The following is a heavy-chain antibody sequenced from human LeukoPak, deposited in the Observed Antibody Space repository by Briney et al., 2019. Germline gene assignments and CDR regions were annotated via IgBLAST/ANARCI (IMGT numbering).Heavy chain of an antibody. V-gene: IGHV1-8*03. J-gene: IGHJ3*02. CDR1: GYTFTSYD. Sequence: GSVKVSCKASGYTFTSYDINWVRQATGQGLEWMGWMNPNSGNTGYAQKFQGRVTITRNTSISTAYMELSSLRSEDTAVYYCARVVMGAKGAFDIWGQGTMVTVSS. CDR2: MNPNSGNT. CDR3: ARVVMGAKGAFDI. D-gene: IGHD1-26*01.